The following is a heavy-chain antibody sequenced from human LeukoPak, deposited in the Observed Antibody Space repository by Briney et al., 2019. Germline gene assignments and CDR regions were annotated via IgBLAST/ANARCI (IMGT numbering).Heavy chain of an antibody. CDR3: ARVPGSYDILTGYYFRANYYFDY. D-gene: IGHD3-9*01. V-gene: IGHV1-18*01. Sequence: ASVKVSCKASGYTFTSYGISWVRQAPGQGLEWMGWISAYNGNTNYAQKLQGRVTMTTDTSTSTAYMELRSLRSDDTAVYYCARVPGSYDILTGYYFRANYYFDYWGQGTLVIVSS. CDR1: GYTFTSYG. J-gene: IGHJ4*02. CDR2: ISAYNGNT.